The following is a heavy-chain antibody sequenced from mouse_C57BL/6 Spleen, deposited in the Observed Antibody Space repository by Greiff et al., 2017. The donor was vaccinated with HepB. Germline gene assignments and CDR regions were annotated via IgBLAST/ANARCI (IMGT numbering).Heavy chain of an antibody. V-gene: IGHV1-42*01. CDR3: ARSIYDWYFDV. D-gene: IGHD5-1*01. J-gene: IGHJ1*03. CDR2: INPSTGGT. Sequence: EVQLQQSGPELVKPGASVKISCKASGYSFTGYYMNWVKQSPEKSLEWIGEINPSTGGTTYNQKFKAKATLTVDKSSSTAYMQLKSLTSEDSAVYYCARSIYDWYFDVWGTGTTVTVSS. CDR1: GYSFTGYY.